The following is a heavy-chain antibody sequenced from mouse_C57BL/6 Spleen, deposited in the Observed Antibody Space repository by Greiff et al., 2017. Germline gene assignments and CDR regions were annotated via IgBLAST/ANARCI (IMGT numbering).Heavy chain of an antibody. CDR1: GYTFTSYW. CDR3: TRYRESASAMGY. J-gene: IGHJ4*01. V-gene: IGHV1-5*01. D-gene: IGHD6-1*01. Sequence: EVQLQQSGTVLARPGASVKMSCKTSGYTFTSYWMHWVKQRPGQGLEWIGAIYPGNSDTSYNQKFKGKAKLTAVTSASTAYMELSSLTNEDSAVYYGTRYRESASAMGYWGQGTSVTVAS. CDR2: IYPGNSDT.